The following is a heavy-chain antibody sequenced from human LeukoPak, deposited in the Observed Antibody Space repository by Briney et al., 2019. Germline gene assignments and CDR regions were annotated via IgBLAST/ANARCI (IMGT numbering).Heavy chain of an antibody. D-gene: IGHD3-3*01. V-gene: IGHV3-74*01. CDR2: INSDGSST. CDR3: ARGQGTIFGVVIIPYYYYYGMDV. J-gene: IGHJ6*02. CDR1: GFTFSSYG. Sequence: GRSLRLSCAASGFTFSSYGMHWVRQAPGKGLVWVSRINSDGSSTSYADSVKGRFTISRDNAKNTLYLQMNSLRAEDTAVYYCARGQGTIFGVVIIPYYYYYGMDVWGQGTTVTVSS.